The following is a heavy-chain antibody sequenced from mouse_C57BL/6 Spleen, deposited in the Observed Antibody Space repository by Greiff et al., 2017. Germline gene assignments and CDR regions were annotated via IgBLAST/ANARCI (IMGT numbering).Heavy chain of an antibody. Sequence: EVMLVESGPGLAKPSQTLSLTCSVTGYSITSDYWNWIRKFPGNKLEYMGYISYSGSTYYNPSLKSRISITRDTSKNQYYLQLNSVTTEDTATYYCARSPDYGNYAMDYWGQGTSVTVSS. CDR2: ISYSGST. V-gene: IGHV3-8*01. CDR1: GYSITSDY. CDR3: ARSPDYGNYAMDY. J-gene: IGHJ4*01. D-gene: IGHD2-1*01.